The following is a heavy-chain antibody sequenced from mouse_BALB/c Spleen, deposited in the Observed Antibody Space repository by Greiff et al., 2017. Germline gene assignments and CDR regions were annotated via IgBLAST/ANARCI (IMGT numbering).Heavy chain of an antibody. CDR1: GFTFNTNA. J-gene: IGHJ3*01. CDR3: VREELGLFAY. V-gene: IGHV10S3*01. D-gene: IGHD4-1*01. Sequence: EVMLVETGGGLVQPKGSLKLSCAASGFTFNTNAMNWVRQAPGKGLEWVARIRSKSNNYATYYADSVKDRFTISRDDSQSMLYLQMNNLKTEDTAMYYCVREELGLFAYWGQGTLVTVSA. CDR2: IRSKSNNYAT.